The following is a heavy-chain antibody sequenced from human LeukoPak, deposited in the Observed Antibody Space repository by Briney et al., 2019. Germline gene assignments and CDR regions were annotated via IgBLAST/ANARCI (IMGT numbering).Heavy chain of an antibody. D-gene: IGHD6-6*01. Sequence: GGSLRLSCAASGFTFSSYEMNWVRQAPGKGLEWVSYISSSGSTIYYADSVKGRFTISRDNAKNSLYLQMNSLRAEDTAVYYCARVSIAGILAAFDYWGQGTLVTVSS. CDR2: ISSSGSTI. J-gene: IGHJ4*02. CDR1: GFTFSSYE. CDR3: ARVSIAGILAAFDY. V-gene: IGHV3-48*03.